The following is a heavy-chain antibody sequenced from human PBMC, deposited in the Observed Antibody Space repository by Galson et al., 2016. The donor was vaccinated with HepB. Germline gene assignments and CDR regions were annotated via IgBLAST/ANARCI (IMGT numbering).Heavy chain of an antibody. CDR3: AAIAIRGVGFFDY. Sequence: SVKVSCKASGYTFIRYAMQWVRQAPGQGLEWMGWINAGDGNTKYSQNFQGRVTITRDTSASTAYTELSSLRSEDTAVYYCAAIAIRGVGFFDYWGQGTLVTVSS. D-gene: IGHD3-10*01. CDR2: INAGDGNT. J-gene: IGHJ4*02. V-gene: IGHV1-3*01. CDR1: GYTFIRYA.